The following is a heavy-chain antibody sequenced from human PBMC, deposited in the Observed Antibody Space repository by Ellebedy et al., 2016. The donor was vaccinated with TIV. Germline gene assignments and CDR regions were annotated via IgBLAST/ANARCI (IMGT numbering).Heavy chain of an antibody. V-gene: IGHV5-10-1*01. CDR1: GYTLTSHW. D-gene: IGHD2-15*01. CDR3: ARHTGGLLWSWFDP. Sequence: GESLKISCQASGYTLTSHWITWVRQMRGKGQEWMGTIDPRDSYTSYSPSFQGHVTISADKSINTAYLQWSSLKPSDTAMFYCARHTGGLLWSWFDPWGQGTLVTVSS. J-gene: IGHJ5*02. CDR2: IDPRDSYT.